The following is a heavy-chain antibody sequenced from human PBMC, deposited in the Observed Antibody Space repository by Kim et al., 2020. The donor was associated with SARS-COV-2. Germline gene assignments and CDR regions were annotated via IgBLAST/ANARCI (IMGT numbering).Heavy chain of an antibody. CDR2: IWYDGSNK. CDR1: GLTFSTYG. J-gene: IGHJ3*02. Sequence: GGSLRLSCAASGLTFSTYGMHWVRQAPGKGLEWVAVIWYDGSNKNYADSVKGRFTISRDKSKNTLYLQMNSLRAEDTAVYYCATGSGTYYNLYNAFDIWGQGTMVTVSS. D-gene: IGHD3-10*01. V-gene: IGHV3-33*01. CDR3: ATGSGTYYNLYNAFDI.